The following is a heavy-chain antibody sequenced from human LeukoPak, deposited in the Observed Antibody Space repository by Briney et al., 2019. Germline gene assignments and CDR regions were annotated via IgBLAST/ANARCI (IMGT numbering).Heavy chain of an antibody. CDR1: GDSISSAAYS. Sequence: PSETLSLTCVVSGDSISSAAYSWSWIRQPPGKGLEWIGYIFHTGSTFYNPSLKSRVTISVDNSKNQSSLRLTSVTAADTAVYYCARELWFANAPGSWLDPWGQGTLVTVSS. CDR2: IFHTGST. D-gene: IGHD3-10*01. J-gene: IGHJ5*02. V-gene: IGHV4-30-2*01. CDR3: ARELWFANAPGSWLDP.